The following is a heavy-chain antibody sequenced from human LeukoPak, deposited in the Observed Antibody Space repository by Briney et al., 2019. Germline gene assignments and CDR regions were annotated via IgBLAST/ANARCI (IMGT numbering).Heavy chain of an antibody. CDR3: ARPWYDILTGYPLNYYYGMDV. D-gene: IGHD3-9*01. CDR1: GGTFSSYA. Sequence: GASVKVSCKASGGTFSSYAISWVRQAPGQGLEWMGGIIPIFGTANYAQKFQGRVTITADESTSTAYMELSSLRSEDTAVYYCARPWYDILTGYPLNYYYGMDVWGQGTTVTVSS. V-gene: IGHV1-69*13. J-gene: IGHJ6*02. CDR2: IIPIFGTA.